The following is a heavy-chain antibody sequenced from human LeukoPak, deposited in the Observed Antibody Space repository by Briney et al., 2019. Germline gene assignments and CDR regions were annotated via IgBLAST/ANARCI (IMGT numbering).Heavy chain of an antibody. CDR2: INPNSGGT. CDR3: ARDHQYSSGWYPNIRCDY. CDR1: GYTFTGYY. V-gene: IGHV1-2*02. Sequence: ASVKVSCKASGYTFTGYYMHWVRQAPGQGLEWMGWINPNSGGTNYAQKFQGRVTMTRDTSISTAYMELSRLRSDDTAVYYCARDHQYSSGWYPNIRCDYWGRGTLVTVSS. J-gene: IGHJ4*02. D-gene: IGHD6-19*01.